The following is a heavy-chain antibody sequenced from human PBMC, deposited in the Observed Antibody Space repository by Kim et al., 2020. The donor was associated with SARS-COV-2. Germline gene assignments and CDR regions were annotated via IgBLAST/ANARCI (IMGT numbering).Heavy chain of an antibody. CDR2: IIPIFGTA. Sequence: SVKVSCKASGGTFSSYAISWVRQAPGQGLEWMGGIIPIFGTANYAQKFQGRVTITADESTSTAYMELSSLRSEDTAVYYCASLTMVRGVIGGDYDYWGQGTLVTVSS. CDR3: ASLTMVRGVIGGDYDY. CDR1: GGTFSSYA. J-gene: IGHJ4*02. V-gene: IGHV1-69*13. D-gene: IGHD3-10*01.